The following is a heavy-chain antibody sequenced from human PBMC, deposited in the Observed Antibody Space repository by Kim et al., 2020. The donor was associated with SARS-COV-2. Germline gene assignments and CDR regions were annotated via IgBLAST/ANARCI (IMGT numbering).Heavy chain of an antibody. J-gene: IGHJ6*03. CDR3: ARGTSTYYMDV. D-gene: IGHD3-3*02. CDR1: ASTFSDYA. V-gene: IGHV1-69*04. Sequence: SVKVSCKTSASTFSDYAISWVRQAPGQGLEWMGRVIPSLGVTDYAQKFRGRVTITAGKSTNTAYMELSGLRPEDTAIYFCARGTSTYYMDVWGRGTSVT. CDR2: VIPSLGVT.